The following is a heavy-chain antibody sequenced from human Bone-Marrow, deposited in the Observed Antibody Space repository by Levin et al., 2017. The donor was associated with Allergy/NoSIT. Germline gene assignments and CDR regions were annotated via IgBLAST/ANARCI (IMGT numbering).Heavy chain of an antibody. Sequence: LSLPCAASGFTFRNAWMSWVRQAPGKGLEWVGRIKSKTDGGTTDYAAPVKGRFTISRDDSKNTLYLQMNSLKTEDTAVYYCTTGRSGGSCYSTDDAFDIWGQGTMVTVSS. CDR2: IKSKTDGGTT. J-gene: IGHJ3*02. CDR1: GFTFRNAW. D-gene: IGHD2-15*01. CDR3: TTGRSGGSCYSTDDAFDI. V-gene: IGHV3-15*01.